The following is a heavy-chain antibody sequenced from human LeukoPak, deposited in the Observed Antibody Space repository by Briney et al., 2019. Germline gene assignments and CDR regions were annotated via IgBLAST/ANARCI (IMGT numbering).Heavy chain of an antibody. J-gene: IGHJ4*02. Sequence: GGSLRLSCAASGFTFSSYAMSWVRQAPGKGLEWVSAISGSGGSTYYADSVKGRFTISRDNSKNTLYLQMNSLGAEDTAVYYCAKGYSYGTRRDYWGQGTLVTVSS. CDR1: GFTFSSYA. D-gene: IGHD5-18*01. V-gene: IGHV3-23*01. CDR2: ISGSGGST. CDR3: AKGYSYGTRRDY.